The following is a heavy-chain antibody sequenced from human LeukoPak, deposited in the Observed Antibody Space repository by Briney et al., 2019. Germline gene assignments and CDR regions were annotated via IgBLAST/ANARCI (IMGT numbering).Heavy chain of an antibody. V-gene: IGHV1-24*01. CDR3: ATSSDIVATSWFDP. D-gene: IGHD5-12*01. CDR2: FDSEDGET. Sequence: ASVKVSCKVSGYTLTELSMHWVRQAPGKGLEWMGGFDSEDGETIYAQKFQGRVTMTEDTSTDTAYMELSSLRSEDTAVYYCATSSDIVATSWFDPWGQGTLVTVSS. J-gene: IGHJ5*02. CDR1: GYTLTELS.